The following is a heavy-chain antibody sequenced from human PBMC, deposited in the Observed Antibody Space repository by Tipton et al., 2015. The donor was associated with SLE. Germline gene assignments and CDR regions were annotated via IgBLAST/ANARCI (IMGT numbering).Heavy chain of an antibody. V-gene: IGHV3-48*03. Sequence: SLRLSCAASGFTFSSYEMNWVRQAPGKGLEWVSYISSSGSTTYYADSVKGRFTISRDNAKNSLYLQMNSLRAEDTAAYYCARGSLDYGDYPGAFDIWGQGTMVTVSS. CDR3: ARGSLDYGDYPGAFDI. D-gene: IGHD4-17*01. J-gene: IGHJ3*02. CDR2: ISSSGSTT. CDR1: GFTFSSYE.